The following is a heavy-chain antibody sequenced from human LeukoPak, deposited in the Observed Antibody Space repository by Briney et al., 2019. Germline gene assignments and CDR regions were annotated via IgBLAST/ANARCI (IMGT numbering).Heavy chain of an antibody. V-gene: IGHV1-46*01. CDR2: INPSGGST. CDR3: ARGGPAGKVWFGELRDY. Sequence: ASVKVSCKASGYTFTSYYMHWVRQAPGQGLEWMGIINPSGGSTSYAQKFQGRVTMTRDTSTSTVYMELSSLRSEDTAVYYCARGGPAGKVWFGELRDYWGRGTLVTVSS. J-gene: IGHJ4*02. D-gene: IGHD3-10*01. CDR1: GYTFTSYY.